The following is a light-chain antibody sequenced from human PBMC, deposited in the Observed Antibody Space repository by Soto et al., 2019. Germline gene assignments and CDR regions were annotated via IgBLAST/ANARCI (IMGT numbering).Light chain of an antibody. CDR2: DAS. J-gene: IGKJ2*01. V-gene: IGKV3-15*01. Sequence: EIVMTQSPATLSVSPGERATLSCRASQSVSSKLAWYQQKPGQAPRLLIYDASTRATGIPARFSGSGSGTEFTLTISSLQSEDFAIYYCQQYNNWLGTFGQGTKLEIK. CDR1: QSVSSK. CDR3: QQYNNWLGT.